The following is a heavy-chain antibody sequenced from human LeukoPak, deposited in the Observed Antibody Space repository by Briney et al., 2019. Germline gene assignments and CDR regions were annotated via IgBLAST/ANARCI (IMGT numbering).Heavy chain of an antibody. Sequence: PGGSLRLSCVAPGFTFSSSWMSRVRRAPGKGLEWVANIKQDGTEEYYVDSVRGRFSISKDNAKNSLYLQMNSLRAEDTAVYYCARDPCHGALDYWGQGALVTVSS. V-gene: IGHV3-7*03. CDR3: ARDPCHGALDY. J-gene: IGHJ4*02. CDR2: IKQDGTEE. D-gene: IGHD2-2*01. CDR1: GFTFSSSW.